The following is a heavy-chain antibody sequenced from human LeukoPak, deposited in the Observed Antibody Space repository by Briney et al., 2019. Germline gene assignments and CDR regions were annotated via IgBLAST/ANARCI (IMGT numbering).Heavy chain of an antibody. Sequence: GVSLRLSCAASGFTVSSNYMSWVRQAPGKGLEWVSVIYSGGSTYYADSVKGRFTISRDNSKNTLYPQMNSLRAEDTAVYYCARDKEGPLDYWGQGTLVTVSS. CDR1: GFTVSSNY. CDR3: ARDKEGPLDY. J-gene: IGHJ4*02. CDR2: IYSGGST. V-gene: IGHV3-53*01.